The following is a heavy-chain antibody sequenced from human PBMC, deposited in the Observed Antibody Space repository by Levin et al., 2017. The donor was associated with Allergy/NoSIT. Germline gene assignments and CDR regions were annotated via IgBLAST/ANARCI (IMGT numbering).Heavy chain of an antibody. V-gene: IGHV4-39*07. D-gene: IGHD1-26*01. Sequence: SETLSLTCTVSGGSISSSSYYWGWIRQPPGKGLEWIGSIYYSGSTYYNPSLKSRVTISVDTSKNQFSLKLSSVTAADTAVYYCARDGPGIVGATYYFDYWGQGTLVTVSS. CDR3: ARDGPGIVGATYYFDY. CDR2: IYYSGST. CDR1: GGSISSSSYY. J-gene: IGHJ4*02.